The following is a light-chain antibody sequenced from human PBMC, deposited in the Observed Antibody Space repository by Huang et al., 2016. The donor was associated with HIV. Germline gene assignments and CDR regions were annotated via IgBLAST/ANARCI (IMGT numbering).Light chain of an antibody. CDR1: QGVSNN. CDR2: GAS. V-gene: IGKV3D-15*01. Sequence: EIVMSQSPVTLSVSPGERVTLSCRASQGVSNNVAWYQQKPGQTPRLLIHGASTRATGVPGKFSGRGPGTEFTLTITSLQPEDSAVYYCQHYDDWPPWTFGPGTHVEIK. J-gene: IGKJ1*01. CDR3: QHYDDWPPWT.